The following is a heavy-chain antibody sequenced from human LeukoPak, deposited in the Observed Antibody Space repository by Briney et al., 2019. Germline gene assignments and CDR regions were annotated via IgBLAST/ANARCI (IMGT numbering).Heavy chain of an antibody. CDR2: IYTSGST. CDR1: GGSISSGSYY. D-gene: IGHD3-10*01. J-gene: IGHJ4*02. Sequence: KPSETLSLTCTVSGGSISSGSYYWSWIRQPAGKGLEWIGRIYTSGSTNYNPSLKSRVTISVDTSKNQFSLNLSSVTAADTAVYYCARLGASARNWGQGTLVTVSS. CDR3: ARLGASARN. V-gene: IGHV4-61*02.